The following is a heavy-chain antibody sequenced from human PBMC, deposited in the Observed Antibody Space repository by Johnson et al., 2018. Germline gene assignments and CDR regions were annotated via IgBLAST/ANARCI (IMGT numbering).Heavy chain of an antibody. J-gene: IGHJ6*03. CDR3: ARPNSVSMTGYHYYYYMDG. CDR1: GFTVSSNY. Sequence: VQLVESGGGLVQPGGSLRLSCAASGFTVSSNYMSWVRQAPGKGLEWVSVIYSGGSTYYADPVKGRFTISRGNSKNTLLLQMNSLRAEDTAVYYCARPNSVSMTGYHYYYYMDGGGKGTTVTVSS. V-gene: IGHV3-66*02. CDR2: IYSGGST. D-gene: IGHD3-9*01.